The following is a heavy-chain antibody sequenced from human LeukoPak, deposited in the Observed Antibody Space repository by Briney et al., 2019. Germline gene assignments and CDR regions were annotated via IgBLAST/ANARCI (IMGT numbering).Heavy chain of an antibody. V-gene: IGHV5-51*01. Sequence: GESLKISCKGSGYRFTKSWIGWVRQMPGKGLEWLGIIYPDDSRTRYSPSFQGQVSISVDKSITTAYLQWTSLKASDTAMYYCARPSYGASDYWGQGTLVTVSS. J-gene: IGHJ4*02. D-gene: IGHD4-17*01. CDR1: GYRFTKSW. CDR2: IYPDDSRT. CDR3: ARPSYGASDY.